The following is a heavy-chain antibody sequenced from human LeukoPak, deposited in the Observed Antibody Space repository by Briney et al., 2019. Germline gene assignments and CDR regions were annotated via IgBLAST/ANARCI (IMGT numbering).Heavy chain of an antibody. CDR1: GFTFSSYA. CDR2: ISGSGGST. Sequence: PGGSLRLSCAASGFTFSSYAMSWVRQAPGKGLEWVSAISGSGGSTYYADSVKGRFTIPRDNSKNTLYLQMNSLRAEDTAVYYCAKPTLGRRDYYYMDVWGKGTTVTVSS. D-gene: IGHD1-26*01. V-gene: IGHV3-23*01. CDR3: AKPTLGRRDYYYMDV. J-gene: IGHJ6*03.